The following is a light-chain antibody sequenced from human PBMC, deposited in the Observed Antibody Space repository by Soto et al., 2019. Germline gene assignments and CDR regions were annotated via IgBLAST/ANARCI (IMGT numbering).Light chain of an antibody. CDR2: AAS. V-gene: IGKV1-39*01. J-gene: IGKJ1*01. Sequence: DIQMTQSPSSLSASVGDRVTITCRASQTILTYLNWYQQKPGQAPKLLIYAASSLQSGVPSRFSGGGSATDFTLTISSLPPEDFATYYCQQSFSTTWTFGHGTKVDIK. CDR1: QTILTY. CDR3: QQSFSTTWT.